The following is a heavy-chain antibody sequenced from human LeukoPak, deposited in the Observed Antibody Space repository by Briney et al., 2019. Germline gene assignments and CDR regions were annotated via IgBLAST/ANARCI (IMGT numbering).Heavy chain of an antibody. V-gene: IGHV4-61*01. CDR2: IYYSGST. Sequence: SETLSLTCTVSGGSVSSGSYYWSWIRQPPGKGLEWIGYIYYSGSTNYNPSLKSRVTISIDTSKNQFSLKLSSVTAADTAVYYCARDSYYYGSGSYPVHYGMDVWGKGTTVTVSS. CDR1: GGSVSSGSYY. D-gene: IGHD3-10*01. J-gene: IGHJ6*04. CDR3: ARDSYYYGSGSYPVHYGMDV.